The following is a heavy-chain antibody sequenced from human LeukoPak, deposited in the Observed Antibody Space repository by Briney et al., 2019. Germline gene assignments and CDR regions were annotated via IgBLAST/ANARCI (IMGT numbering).Heavy chain of an antibody. J-gene: IGHJ4*02. CDR1: GFTFSSYW. D-gene: IGHD3-3*01. V-gene: IGHV3-7*01. CDR2: IKQDGSEK. Sequence: GGSLRLSCAASGFTFSSYWMSWVRQAPGKGLGSVANIKQDGSEKYYVDSVKGRFTISRDNAKNSLYLQMNSLRAEDTAVYYCARDTPNYDFWSGYYPHFDYWGQGTLVTVSS. CDR3: ARDTPNYDFWSGYYPHFDY.